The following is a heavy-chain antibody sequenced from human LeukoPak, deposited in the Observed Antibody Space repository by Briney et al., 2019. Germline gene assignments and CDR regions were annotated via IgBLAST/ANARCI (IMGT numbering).Heavy chain of an antibody. CDR2: IIPIFGTA. D-gene: IGHD2-15*01. V-gene: IGHV1-69*13. Sequence: SVKVSCKASGGTFSSYAISWVRQAPGQGLEWIGGIIPIFGTANYAQKFQGRVTITADESTSTAYMELSSLRSEDTAVYYCARDGEYCSGGSCYPLAYYYGMDVWGQGTTVTVSS. CDR1: GGTFSSYA. CDR3: ARDGEYCSGGSCYPLAYYYGMDV. J-gene: IGHJ6*02.